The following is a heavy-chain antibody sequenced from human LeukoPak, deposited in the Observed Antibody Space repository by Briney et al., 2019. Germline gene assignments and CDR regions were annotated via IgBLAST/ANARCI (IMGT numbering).Heavy chain of an antibody. CDR1: GGSITSGSYY. V-gene: IGHV4-61*01. CDR3: ARTSDYFDY. D-gene: IGHD6-6*01. Sequence: SETLSLTCTVSGGSITSGSYYWRWIRQPPGKGLEWIGYIYYSGSTNYNPSLKSRVTISVDTTTNQYSLKLSSVTAADTAVYYCARTSDYFDYWGQGTLATVSS. CDR2: IYYSGST. J-gene: IGHJ4*02.